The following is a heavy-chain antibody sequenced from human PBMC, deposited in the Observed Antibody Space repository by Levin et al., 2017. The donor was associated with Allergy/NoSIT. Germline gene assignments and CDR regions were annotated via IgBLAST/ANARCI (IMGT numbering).Heavy chain of an antibody. D-gene: IGHD5-18*01. V-gene: IGHV3-30*18. Sequence: LSGGSLRLSCAASGFTFSSYGMHWVRQAPGKGLEWVAVISYDGSNKYYADSVKGRFTISRDNSKNTLYLQMNSLRAEDTAVYYCAKAGTAMVPGIDYWGQGTLVTVSS. J-gene: IGHJ4*02. CDR2: ISYDGSNK. CDR3: AKAGTAMVPGIDY. CDR1: GFTFSSYG.